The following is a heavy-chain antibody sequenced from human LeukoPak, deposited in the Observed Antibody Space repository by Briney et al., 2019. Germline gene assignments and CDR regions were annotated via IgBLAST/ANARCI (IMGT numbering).Heavy chain of an antibody. V-gene: IGHV4-39*07. Sequence: PSETLSLTCTVSGDSFSSVTDYWAWIRQPPGKGLEWIGSIYYSGSTYYNPSLKSRVTISVDTSKNQFSLKLSSVTAADTAVYYCARDAAAAHLSGVDYWGQGTLVTVSS. CDR3: ARDAAAAHLSGVDY. CDR2: IYYSGST. D-gene: IGHD6-13*01. J-gene: IGHJ4*02. CDR1: GDSFSSVTDY.